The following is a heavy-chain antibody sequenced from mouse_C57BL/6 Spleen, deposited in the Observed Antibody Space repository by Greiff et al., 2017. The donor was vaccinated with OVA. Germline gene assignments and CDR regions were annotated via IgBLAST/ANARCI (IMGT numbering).Heavy chain of an antibody. J-gene: IGHJ4*01. V-gene: IGHV1-76*01. D-gene: IGHD4-1*02. CDR3: ARTTGTRAMDY. Sequence: QVQLQQSGAELVRPGASVKLSCKASGYTFTDYYINWVKQRPGQGLEWIARIYPGSGNTYYNEKFKGKATLTAEKSSSTAYMQLSSLTSEDSAVYFCARTTGTRAMDYWGQGTSVTVSS. CDR2: IYPGSGNT. CDR1: GYTFTDYY.